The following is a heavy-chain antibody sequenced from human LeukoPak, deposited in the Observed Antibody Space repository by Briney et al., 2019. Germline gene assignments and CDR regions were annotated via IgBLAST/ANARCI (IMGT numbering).Heavy chain of an antibody. J-gene: IGHJ4*02. V-gene: IGHV1-2*02. CDR3: ASEVGSSWYFGY. CDR2: INPNSGGT. CDR1: GYTFTGYY. Sequence: ASVKVSCKASGYTFTGYYMHWVRQAPGQGLEWMGWINPNSGGTNYAQKFQGRVTMTWDTSISTAYMELSRLRSDDTAVYYCASEVGSSWYFGYWGQGTLVTVSS. D-gene: IGHD6-13*01.